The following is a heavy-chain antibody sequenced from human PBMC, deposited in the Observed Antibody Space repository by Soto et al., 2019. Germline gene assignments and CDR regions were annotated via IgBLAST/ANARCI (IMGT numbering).Heavy chain of an antibody. J-gene: IGHJ2*01. D-gene: IGHD4-17*01. Sequence: QVQLVQSGAEVKKPGSSVKVSCKASGGTFSSYSISWVRQGPGHGLEWLGRIMPTLGSTRYAQKFQGRVTITSDTSTSTAYMVLRRLRSEETAVYYCAREGRDTVSTYWYFDLWGRGTLVTVSS. CDR3: AREGRDTVSTYWYFDL. CDR1: GGTFSSYS. V-gene: IGHV1-69*08. CDR2: IMPTLGST.